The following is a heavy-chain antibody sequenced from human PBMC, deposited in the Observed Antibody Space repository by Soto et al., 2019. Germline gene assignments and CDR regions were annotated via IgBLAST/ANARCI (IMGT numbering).Heavy chain of an antibody. CDR2: ISSSGGST. V-gene: IGHV3-23*01. J-gene: IGHJ6*02. CDR3: AKEIGYFDWLSPSYYYYGMDV. Sequence: GGSLRLSCAASGFPFSDYAMNWVRQAPEKGLEWVSAISSSGGSTYYADSVKGRFTISRDNSKNTLYLQMNSLRAEDTAVYYCAKEIGYFDWLSPSYYYYGMDVWGQGTTVTVSS. CDR1: GFPFSDYA. D-gene: IGHD3-9*01.